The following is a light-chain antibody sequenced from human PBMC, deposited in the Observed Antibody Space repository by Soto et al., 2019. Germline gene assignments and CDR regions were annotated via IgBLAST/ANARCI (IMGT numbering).Light chain of an antibody. CDR3: QQTYNVPQT. CDR1: QTIRAY. Sequence: DIHMTQFPSSLSASVGDRVTITCRASQTIRAYLNWFQQKPGKAPELLIYAASSLQSGVRPRFSGSVSGAEFTLTINSLQPEDTATYYCQQTYNVPQTYGQGTKVEIK. V-gene: IGKV1-39*01. J-gene: IGKJ1*01. CDR2: AAS.